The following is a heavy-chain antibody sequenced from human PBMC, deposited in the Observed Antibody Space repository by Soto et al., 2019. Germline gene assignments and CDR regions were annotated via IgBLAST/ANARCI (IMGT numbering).Heavy chain of an antibody. V-gene: IGHV4-39*01. D-gene: IGHD2-2*01. Sequence: PSETLSLTCTVSGGSISSISYYWGWIRQPPGKGLEWIGSIKYSGHTFYNPSLKSRVTMSVDTSKNQFSLRLSSVTAAETFVYYCARVDIAVVPSTTFDYWGQGTLVTVSS. CDR3: ARVDIAVVPSTTFDY. CDR1: GGSISSISYY. J-gene: IGHJ4*02. CDR2: IKYSGHT.